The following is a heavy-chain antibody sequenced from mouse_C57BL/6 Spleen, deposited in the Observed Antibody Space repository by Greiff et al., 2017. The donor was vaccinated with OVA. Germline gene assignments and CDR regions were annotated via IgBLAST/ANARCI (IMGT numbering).Heavy chain of an antibody. D-gene: IGHD1-3*01. V-gene: IGHV1-82*01. CDR3: ASESGTFDY. CDR2: IYPGDGDT. J-gene: IGHJ2*01. CDR1: GYAFSSSW. Sequence: QVQLQQSGPELVKPGASVKISCKASGYAFSSSWMNWVKQRPGKGLEWIGRIYPGDGDTNYNGKFKGKATLTADKSSSPAYMQLSSLTSDASAVYFCASESGTFDYWGQGTTLTVSS.